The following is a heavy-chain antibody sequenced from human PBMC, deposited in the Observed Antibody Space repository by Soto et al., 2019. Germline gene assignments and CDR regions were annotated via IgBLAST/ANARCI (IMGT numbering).Heavy chain of an antibody. D-gene: IGHD5-18*01. CDR3: VRSKGGYSYGTPFDY. CDR1: GFTFDDYA. J-gene: IGHJ4*02. V-gene: IGHV3-9*01. CDR2: ISWNSGNI. Sequence: EVQLEESGGALVQPGRSLRLSCAASGFTFDDYAMHWVRQVLGKGLEWVSSISWNSGNIGYADSVKGRFTTSRDNAKNSLYLQMDSLRTEDTGLYYCVRSKGGYSYGTPFDYWGQGTPVTVSS.